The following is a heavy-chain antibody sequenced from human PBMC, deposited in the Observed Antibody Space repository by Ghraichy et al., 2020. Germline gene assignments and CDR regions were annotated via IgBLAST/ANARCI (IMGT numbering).Heavy chain of an antibody. Sequence: GGSLRLSCAASGFTFSDYGMHWVRQAPGKGLEWVAVIWSDGSNKDYGDSVKGRFTISRDNSKNTLSLQMNSLRADDTAVYYCARVRNGNHIDQWGQGTLVTVSS. CDR2: IWSDGSNK. CDR1: GFTFSDYG. J-gene: IGHJ4*02. V-gene: IGHV3-33*01. D-gene: IGHD2-8*01. CDR3: ARVRNGNHIDQ.